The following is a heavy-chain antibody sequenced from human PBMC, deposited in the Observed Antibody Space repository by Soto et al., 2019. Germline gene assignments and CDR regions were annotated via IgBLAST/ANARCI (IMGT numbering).Heavy chain of an antibody. CDR1: GFTFNSLS. D-gene: IGHD2-21*02. CDR2: VSFDGKVT. Sequence: QVQLVESGGDMVQAGTSLRLSCTSSGFTFNSLSLHWVRQGPDKGLEWVAVVSFDGKVTYYADSVKGRFTVSRDNSKNTIYLQANSLRAEDTAVYYCAREPYGDSQYFDYWGQGTPVTVSS. CDR3: AREPYGDSQYFDY. J-gene: IGHJ4*02. V-gene: IGHV3-30*04.